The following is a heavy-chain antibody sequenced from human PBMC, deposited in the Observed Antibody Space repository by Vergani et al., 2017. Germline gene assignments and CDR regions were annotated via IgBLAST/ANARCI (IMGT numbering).Heavy chain of an antibody. Sequence: QVQLQESGAGLVKPSQTLYLTCTVSGGSISSGGYYWSWIRQHPGKGMGWIGYIYYSGRTYYNPSLKSRVTISVDTSKNQFSLKLSSVTAADTAVYYCARDTRDYDSSGLSYYFDYWGQGTLVTVSS. CDR2: IYYSGRT. CDR3: ARDTRDYDSSGLSYYFDY. V-gene: IGHV4-31*03. D-gene: IGHD3-22*01. CDR1: GGSISSGGYY. J-gene: IGHJ4*02.